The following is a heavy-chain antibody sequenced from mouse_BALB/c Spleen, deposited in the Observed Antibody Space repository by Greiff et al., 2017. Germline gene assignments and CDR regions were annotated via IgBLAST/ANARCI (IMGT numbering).Heavy chain of an antibody. CDR1: GFNIKDTY. J-gene: IGHJ3*01. Sequence: EVMLVESGAELVKPGASVKLSCTASGFNIKDTYMHWVKQRPEQGLEWIGRIDPANGNTKYDPKFQGKATITADTSSNTAYLQLSSLTSEDTAVYYCARSGYGSSYGWFAYWGQGTLVTVSA. CDR2: IDPANGNT. V-gene: IGHV14-3*02. CDR3: ARSGYGSSYGWFAY. D-gene: IGHD1-1*01.